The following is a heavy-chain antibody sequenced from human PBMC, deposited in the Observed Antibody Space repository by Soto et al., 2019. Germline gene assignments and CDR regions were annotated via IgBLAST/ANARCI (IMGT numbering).Heavy chain of an antibody. CDR1: GGSITNSY. D-gene: IGHD1-26*01. J-gene: IGHJ4*02. CDR2: VYHSGTT. CDR3: ARGPVSMSPGARKTDQPSDYFDF. Sequence: PSETLSLTCTLSGGSITNSYWSWIRQPPGKGLEWIGYVYHSGTTNYNPSLQSRVTTSLDRSKNQFSLEVRSVTAADTAVYYCARGPVSMSPGARKTDQPSDYFDFWGQGTLVTVSS. V-gene: IGHV4-59*01.